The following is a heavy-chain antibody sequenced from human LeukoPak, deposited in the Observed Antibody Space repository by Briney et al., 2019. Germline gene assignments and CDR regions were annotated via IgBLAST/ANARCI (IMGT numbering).Heavy chain of an antibody. CDR2: ISSSGST. V-gene: IGHV4-61*02. D-gene: IGHD3-22*01. Sequence: SQTLSLTCTVSGDSISSGDYYWSWIRQPAGTGLEWIGRISSSGSTNYNPSLKSRVTISVDTSKNQFSLKLSSVTAADTAVYYCARFFDSSGYLGYWGQGTLVTVSS. CDR1: GDSISSGDYY. CDR3: ARFFDSSGYLGY. J-gene: IGHJ4*02.